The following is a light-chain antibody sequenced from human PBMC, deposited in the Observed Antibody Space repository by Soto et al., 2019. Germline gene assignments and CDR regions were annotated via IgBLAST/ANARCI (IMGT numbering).Light chain of an antibody. CDR2: DVS. J-gene: IGLJ1*01. CDR1: SSDVGAYNY. CDR3: SSYTISRAYV. Sequence: QSALTQPASVSGSPGQSITISCIGTSSDVGAYNYVSWYQQHPGKAPKLMIYDVSTRPSGVSNRFSGSKSGNTASLTISGLQVEDEADYFCSSYTISRAYVFGTGTKLTVL. V-gene: IGLV2-14*01.